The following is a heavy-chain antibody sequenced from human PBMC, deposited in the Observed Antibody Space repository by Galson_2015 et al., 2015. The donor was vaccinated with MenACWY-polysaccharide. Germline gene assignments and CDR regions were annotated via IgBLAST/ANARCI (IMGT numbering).Heavy chain of an antibody. Sequence: SVKVSCKASGYTFTNYAIHWVRQAPGQGLEWMGWINAANGNTKYAQKFQSRVTITRDTSASTAYMELSSLRSEDTTVYYCASDRICGGYPLDYCGQGTLVTASS. CDR2: INAANGNT. CDR1: GYTFTNYA. CDR3: ASDRICGGYPLDY. V-gene: IGHV1-3*01. J-gene: IGHJ4*02. D-gene: IGHD2-21*01.